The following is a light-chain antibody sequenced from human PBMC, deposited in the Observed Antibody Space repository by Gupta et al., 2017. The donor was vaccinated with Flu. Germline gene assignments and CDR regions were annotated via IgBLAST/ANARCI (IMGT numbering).Light chain of an antibody. V-gene: IGKV1-5*03. CDR3: QQYDEYVNT. CDR1: RNIKNW. CDR2: RAS. Sequence: TQSAPIVSGPGGATVAITCRGSRNIKNWLAWYHQKPGKAPSLLVYRASHLEAGVPSRFNGGGSGTEFVLSITDLQPQDIGTYYCQQYDEYVNTFGGGTTLEIK. J-gene: IGKJ4*01.